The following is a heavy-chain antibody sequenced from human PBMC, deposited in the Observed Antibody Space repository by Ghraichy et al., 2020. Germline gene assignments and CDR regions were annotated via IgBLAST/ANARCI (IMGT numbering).Heavy chain of an antibody. J-gene: IGHJ2*01. D-gene: IGHD6-13*01. CDR1: GFTFSNYG. CDR3: AKEAAIQAGSWYFDL. V-gene: IGHV3-30*18. Sequence: GGSLRLSCAASGFTFSNYGIRLVRPAPGKGLEWVAVIGNDGAVQFYADSVKGRFTISRDNSRNTMYLQMDSLRPEDTAVYYCAKEAAIQAGSWYFDLWGRGTLVTVSS. CDR2: IGNDGAVQ.